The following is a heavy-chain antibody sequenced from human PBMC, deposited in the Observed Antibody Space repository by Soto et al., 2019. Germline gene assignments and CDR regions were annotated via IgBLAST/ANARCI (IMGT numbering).Heavy chain of an antibody. J-gene: IGHJ5*02. CDR3: ARCTVDTIVTSGWCHYLDP. D-gene: IGHD6-19*01. Sequence: EVQLLDSGGGLVQPGGSLRLSCAASGFTFSSSAMSWVRQAPGKGLEWVSAVRGSGGTTYYADSVRGRFTISRDNAKNTLYLHMNSLRAEDTAIYFCARCTVDTIVTSGWCHYLDPWGQGTLVTVSS. V-gene: IGHV3-23*01. CDR2: VRGSGGTT. CDR1: GFTFSSSA.